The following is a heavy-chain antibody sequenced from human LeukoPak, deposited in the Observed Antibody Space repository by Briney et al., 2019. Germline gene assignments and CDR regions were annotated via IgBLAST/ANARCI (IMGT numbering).Heavy chain of an antibody. CDR3: ARRYFDILTGSGSGWIFDY. J-gene: IGHJ4*02. D-gene: IGHD3-9*01. V-gene: IGHV4-4*02. Sequence: ADPQTLICAVSGHFISSSNGRSSLRPTPGEGLEFVGESNNRRNTNYNPSVKSRVIISVDTSKNQFSLKLNSVTAADTAMYYCARRYFDILTGSGSGWIFDYWGQRTLVTVSS. CDR2: SNNRRNT. CDR1: GHFISSSNG.